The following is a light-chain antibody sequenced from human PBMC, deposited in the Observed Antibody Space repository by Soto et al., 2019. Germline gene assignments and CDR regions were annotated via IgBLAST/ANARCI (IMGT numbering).Light chain of an antibody. CDR2: GAS. V-gene: IGKV3-20*01. CDR3: QQYSNWPPGT. J-gene: IGKJ1*01. CDR1: QSVSSSY. Sequence: EIVLTQSPGTLSLSPGERATLSCRASQSVSSSYLAWYQQKPGQAPRLLIYGASSRATGIPDRFSGSGSGTEFTLTISSLQPEDLAVYYCQQYSNWPPGTFGQGTKVDIK.